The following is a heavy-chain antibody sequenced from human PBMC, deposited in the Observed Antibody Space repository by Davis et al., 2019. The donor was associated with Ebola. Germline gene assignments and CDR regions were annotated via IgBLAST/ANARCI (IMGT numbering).Heavy chain of an antibody. J-gene: IGHJ4*02. CDR3: AREGFFRRIGSSWYYFDY. V-gene: IGHV1-3*01. CDR2: INAGNGNT. CDR1: GYIFTLYA. D-gene: IGHD6-13*01. Sequence: AASVKVSCKASGYIFTLYAMHWVRQAPGQRLEWMGWINAGNGNTKYSQKFQGRVTITRDTSASTAYMELSSLRSEDTAVYYCAREGFFRRIGSSWYYFDYWGQGTLVTVSS.